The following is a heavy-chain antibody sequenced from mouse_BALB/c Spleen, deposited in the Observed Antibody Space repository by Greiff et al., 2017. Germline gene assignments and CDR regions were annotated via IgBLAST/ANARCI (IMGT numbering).Heavy chain of an antibody. CDR2: ISSGSSTI. J-gene: IGHJ4*01. Sequence: DVKLVESGGGLVQPGGSRKLSCAASGFTFSSFGMHWVRQAPEKGLEWVAYISSGSSTIYYADTVKGRFTISRDNPKNTLFLQMTSLRSEDTAMYYCARQRRMDYWGQGTSVTVSS. CDR3: ARQRRMDY. CDR1: GFTFSSFG. V-gene: IGHV5-17*02.